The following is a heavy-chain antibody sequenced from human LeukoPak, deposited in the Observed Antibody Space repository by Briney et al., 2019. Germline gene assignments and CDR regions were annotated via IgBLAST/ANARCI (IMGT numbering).Heavy chain of an antibody. CDR3: ARDSLYYGSGSYLGFDP. Sequence: ASVTVSCKASGYTFTGYYMHWVRQAPGQGLEWMGWISGYNGNTNYAEKLQGRVTMTTDTSTSTVYMELRSLRSDDTAVYYCARDSLYYGSGSYLGFDPWGQGTLVTVSS. V-gene: IGHV1-18*04. D-gene: IGHD3-10*01. CDR2: ISGYNGNT. J-gene: IGHJ5*02. CDR1: GYTFTGYY.